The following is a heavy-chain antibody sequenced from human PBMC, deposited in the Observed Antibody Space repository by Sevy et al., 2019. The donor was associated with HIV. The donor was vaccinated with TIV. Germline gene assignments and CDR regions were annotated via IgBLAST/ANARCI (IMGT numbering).Heavy chain of an antibody. CDR3: VRDDRDGYFEY. Sequence: TSVKVSCKASGYTFTGYYMHWMRQAPGQGLEWMEWINPDSGGPIYAPKFQGRVTLTRDTSISTAYMDLSRLKSDDTAVYYCVRDDRDGYFEYWGQGTLVTVS. V-gene: IGHV1-2*02. CDR2: INPDSGGP. J-gene: IGHJ4*02. CDR1: GYTFTGYY.